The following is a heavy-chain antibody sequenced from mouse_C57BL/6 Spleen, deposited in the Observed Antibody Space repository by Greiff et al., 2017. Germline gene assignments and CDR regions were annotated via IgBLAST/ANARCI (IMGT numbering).Heavy chain of an antibody. CDR2: ISDGGSYT. V-gene: IGHV5-4*03. Sequence: EVMLVESGGGLVKPGGSLKLSCAASGFTFSSYAMSWVRQTPEKRLEWVATISDGGSYTYYPDNVKGRFTISRDNAKNNLYLQMSHLKSEDTAMYYCARGEIAWFAYWGQGTLVTVSA. CDR1: GFTFSSYA. CDR3: ARGEIAWFAY. J-gene: IGHJ3*01.